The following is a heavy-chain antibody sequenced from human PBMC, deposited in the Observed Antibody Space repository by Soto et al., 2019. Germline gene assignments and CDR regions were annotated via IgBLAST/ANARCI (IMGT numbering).Heavy chain of an antibody. CDR3: ASRSGPLPYYFDY. CDR1: GYTFTNYG. CDR2: ISNYNGNT. J-gene: IGHJ4*02. V-gene: IGHV1-18*01. Sequence: QVQLVQSGAEVKKPGASVKVSCKASGYTFTNYGITWVRQAPGQGLELMGWISNYNGNTNYAQKFQGRVTLTRDTSTSKAYMELRSLRSDDTAVYYCASRSGPLPYYFDYWGQGTLVTVSS.